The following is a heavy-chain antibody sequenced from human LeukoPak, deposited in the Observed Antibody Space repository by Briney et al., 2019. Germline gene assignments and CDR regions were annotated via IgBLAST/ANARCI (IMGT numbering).Heavy chain of an antibody. CDR3: ARVAIFGVVQYYFDY. CDR1: GGSISSGDYY. Sequence: MTSETLSLTCTVSGGSISSGDYYWSWLRQPPGKGLEWIGYIYYSGSTYYNPSLKSRVTISVDTSKNQFSLKLSSVTAADTAVYYCARVAIFGVVQYYFDYWGQGTLVTVSS. CDR2: IYYSGST. V-gene: IGHV4-30-4*01. J-gene: IGHJ4*02. D-gene: IGHD3-3*01.